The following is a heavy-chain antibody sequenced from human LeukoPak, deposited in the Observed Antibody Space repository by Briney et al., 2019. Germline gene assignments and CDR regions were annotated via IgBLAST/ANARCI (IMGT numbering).Heavy chain of an antibody. Sequence: HPGRSLRLSCAASGFTFSSYGMHWVRQAPGKGLEWVAVIWYDGSNKYYADSVKGRFTISRDNSKNTLCLQMNSLRAEDTAVYYCARAARADCTSPTCHSWLAPWGQGTQVTVSS. CDR3: ARAARADCTSPTCHSWLAP. D-gene: IGHD2/OR15-2a*01. CDR2: IWYDGSNK. V-gene: IGHV3-33*01. J-gene: IGHJ5*02. CDR1: GFTFSSYG.